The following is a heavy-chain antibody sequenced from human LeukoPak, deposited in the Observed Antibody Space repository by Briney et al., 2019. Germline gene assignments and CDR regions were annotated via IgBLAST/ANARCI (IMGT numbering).Heavy chain of an antibody. CDR3: ARSLRYFDFFDY. J-gene: IGHJ4*02. Sequence: PSETLSLTCTVSGYSISSGYYWGWIRQAPGKGLEWIGSIYNSGSTYYNPSLKSRVTISVDTSKNQFSLKLSSVTAADTAVYYCARSLRYFDFFDYWGQGTLVTVSS. D-gene: IGHD3-9*01. CDR2: IYNSGST. CDR1: GYSISSGYY. V-gene: IGHV4-38-2*02.